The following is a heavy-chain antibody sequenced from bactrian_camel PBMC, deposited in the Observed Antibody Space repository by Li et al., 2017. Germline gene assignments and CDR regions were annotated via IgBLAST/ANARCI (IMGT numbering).Heavy chain of an antibody. Sequence: QLVVSGGGLVQPGQSLKLSCRTSGMGFYNYDMTWVRQAPGKGYEWVSAITRTDATTYYANSVKGRFTVSKDKVNNTVYLQMNNLNSDDTALYYCAVDRVYSMGAPGEAGWVSFEHWGQGTQVTVS. CDR2: ITRTDATT. CDR3: AVDRVYSMGAPGEAGWVSFEH. J-gene: IGHJ4*01. D-gene: IGHD3*01. CDR1: GMGFYNYD. V-gene: IGHV3S40*01.